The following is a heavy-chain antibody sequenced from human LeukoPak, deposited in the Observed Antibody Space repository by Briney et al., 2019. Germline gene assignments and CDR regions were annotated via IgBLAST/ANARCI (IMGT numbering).Heavy chain of an antibody. D-gene: IGHD5-18*01. CDR2: MNPNSGNT. V-gene: IGHV1-8*01. J-gene: IGHJ4*02. CDR3: ARVLGYSYGYGLGY. CDR1: GYTFTSYD. Sequence: ASVKVSCKASGYTFTSYDINWVRQAPGQGLEWMGWMNPNSGNTGYAQKFQGRVTMTRNTSTSTAYMELSSLRSEDTAVYYCARVLGYSYGYGLGYWGQGTLVTVSS.